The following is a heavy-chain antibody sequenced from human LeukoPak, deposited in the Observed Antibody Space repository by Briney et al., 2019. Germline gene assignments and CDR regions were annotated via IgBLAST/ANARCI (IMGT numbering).Heavy chain of an antibody. CDR3: TRDLGDHCSSTTCYDALVDS. CDR2: IRSKAYGRTI. D-gene: IGHD2-2*01. CDR1: GFTFGDYA. Sequence: GGSLRLSCRTSGFTFGDYAMNWVRQAPGKGLEGISFIRSKAYGRTIEYAASVKGRFTISRDDSKRVAYLRMTSLQTADTAVYYCTRDLGDHCSSTTCYDALVDSWGQGTLVTVSS. J-gene: IGHJ4*02. V-gene: IGHV3-49*04.